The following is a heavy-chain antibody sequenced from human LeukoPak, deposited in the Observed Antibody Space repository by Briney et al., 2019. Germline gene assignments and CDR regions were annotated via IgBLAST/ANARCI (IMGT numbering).Heavy chain of an antibody. CDR3: ARAVEWELLAGNYYYYGMDV. D-gene: IGHD1-26*01. V-gene: IGHV1-46*01. J-gene: IGHJ6*02. CDR2: INPSGGST. CDR1: GYTFTSYY. Sequence: GASVKVSCKVSGYTFTSYYMHWVRQAPGQGLEWMGIINPSGGSTSYAQKFQGRVTITADESTSTAYMELSSLRSEDTAVYYCARAVEWELLAGNYYYYGMDVWGQGTTVTVSS.